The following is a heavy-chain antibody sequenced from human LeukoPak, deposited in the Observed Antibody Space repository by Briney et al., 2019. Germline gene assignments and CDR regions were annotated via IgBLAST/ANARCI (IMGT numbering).Heavy chain of an antibody. D-gene: IGHD3-9*01. J-gene: IGHJ4*02. Sequence: ASVKVSCKASGGTFSSYAISWVRQAPGQGLEWMGGIIPIFGTANYAQKLQGRVTMTTDTSTSTAYMELRSLRSDDTAVYYCARDGARYFDWFAADYWGQGTLVTVSS. CDR2: IIPIFGTA. CDR3: ARDGARYFDWFAADY. CDR1: GGTFSSYA. V-gene: IGHV1-69*05.